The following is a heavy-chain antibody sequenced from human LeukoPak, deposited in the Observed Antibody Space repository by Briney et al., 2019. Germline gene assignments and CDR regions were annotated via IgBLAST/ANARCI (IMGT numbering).Heavy chain of an antibody. J-gene: IGHJ6*03. CDR2: INPSGGST. D-gene: IGHD6-6*01. CDR3: ARDPSYSSSSYYYYYMDV. Sequence: ASVKVSCKASGYTFTSYYMHWVRQAPGQGLEWMGIINPSGGSTSYAQKFQGRVTMTTDTSTSTAYMELRSLRSDDTAVYYCARDPSYSSSSYYYYYMDVWGKGTTVTVSS. CDR1: GYTFTSYY. V-gene: IGHV1-46*01.